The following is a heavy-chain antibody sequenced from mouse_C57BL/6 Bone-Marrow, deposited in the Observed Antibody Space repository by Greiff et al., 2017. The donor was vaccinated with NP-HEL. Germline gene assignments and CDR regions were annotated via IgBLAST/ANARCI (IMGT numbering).Heavy chain of an antibody. V-gene: IGHV1-52*01. J-gene: IGHJ1*03. CDR3: ARTVVAHQGYFDV. CDR2: IDPSDSET. Sequence: QVQLQQPGAELVRPGSSVKLSCKASGYTFTSYWMHWVKQRPKQGLEWIGNIDPSDSETHYNQKFKDKATLTVDKSSSTAYMQLSSLTSEDSAVCSCARTVVAHQGYFDVWGTGTTVTVSS. D-gene: IGHD1-1*01. CDR1: GYTFTSYW.